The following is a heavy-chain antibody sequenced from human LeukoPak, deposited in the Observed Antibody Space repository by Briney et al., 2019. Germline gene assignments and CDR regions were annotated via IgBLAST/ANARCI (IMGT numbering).Heavy chain of an antibody. CDR2: ISYDGNNK. D-gene: IGHD4-17*01. J-gene: IGHJ6*02. CDR3: ASGSSLYGDYGYYYGMDV. CDR1: GFTFSSYG. Sequence: GGSLRLSCAASGFTFSSYGMHWVRQAPGKGLEWVTFISYDGNNKKYADSVAGRFTISRDNSKNTLYLQMNSLRPEDTAVYYCASGSSLYGDYGYYYGMDVWGQGTTVTVSS. V-gene: IGHV3-30*03.